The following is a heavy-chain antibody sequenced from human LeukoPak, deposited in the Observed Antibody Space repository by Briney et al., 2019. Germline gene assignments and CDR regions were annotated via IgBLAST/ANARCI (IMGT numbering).Heavy chain of an antibody. J-gene: IGHJ4*02. CDR3: ASDAEGGTQY. CDR2: IYYSGST. D-gene: IGHD3-16*01. CDR1: GGSISSYY. V-gene: IGHV4-59*01. Sequence: KSSETLSLTCTVSGGSISSYYWSWIRQPPGKGVGWIGYIYYSGSTNYNPSLKSRVTISVDTSKNQFSLKLSSVTAADTAVYYCASDAEGGTQYWGQGTLVAVSS.